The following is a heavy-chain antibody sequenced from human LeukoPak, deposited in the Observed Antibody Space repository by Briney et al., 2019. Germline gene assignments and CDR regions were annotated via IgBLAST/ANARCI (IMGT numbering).Heavy chain of an antibody. D-gene: IGHD1-7*01. CDR3: ASNWNYIRGYGMDV. CDR1: GFTFSNYW. CDR2: INQDGSEK. J-gene: IGHJ6*02. Sequence: GGSLRLSCAASGFTFSNYWVSWVRQAPGKRLQWVANINQDGSEKHYMDSVRGRFTISRDNAKNSLYLQMNSLRAEDTAVYYCASNWNYIRGYGMDVWGQGTTVTVSS. V-gene: IGHV3-7*01.